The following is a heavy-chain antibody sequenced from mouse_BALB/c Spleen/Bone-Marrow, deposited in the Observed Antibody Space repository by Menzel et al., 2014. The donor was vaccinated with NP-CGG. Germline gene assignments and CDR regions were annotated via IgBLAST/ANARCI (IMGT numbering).Heavy chain of an antibody. D-gene: IGHD2-4*01. J-gene: IGHJ1*01. CDR3: ATMITDWYFDV. CDR1: GFNIKDTY. CDR2: IDPANGNT. V-gene: IGHV14-3*02. Sequence: EVHLVESGAELVKPGASVKLSCTASGFNIKDTYMHWVKQRPEQGLERIGRIDPANGNTKYDPKFQGKATITADTSSNTAYLQLSSLTSEDTAVYYCATMITDWYFDVWGAGTTVTVSS.